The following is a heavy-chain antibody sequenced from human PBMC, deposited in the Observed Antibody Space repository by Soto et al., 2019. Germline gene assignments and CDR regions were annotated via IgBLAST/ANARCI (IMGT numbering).Heavy chain of an antibody. J-gene: IGHJ4*02. V-gene: IGHV1-18*01. CDR2: ISAYDDKT. CDR3: ARGIAAAGF. Sequence: ASVKVSCKTSGYPFTSYGINWVRQAPGQGPEWMGWISAYDDKTIYSQKFQGRVTMTRDTSTSTVYMELSSLRSEDTAVYYCARGIAAAGFWGQGTLVTVSS. CDR1: GYPFTSYG. D-gene: IGHD6-13*01.